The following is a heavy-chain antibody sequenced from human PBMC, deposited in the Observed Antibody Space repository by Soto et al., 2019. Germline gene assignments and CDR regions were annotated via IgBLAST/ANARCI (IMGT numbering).Heavy chain of an antibody. D-gene: IGHD2-21*02. V-gene: IGHV3-15*01. CDR1: GFTFSNAW. Sequence: GGSLRLSCAASGFTFSNAWMSWVRQAPGKGLEWVGRIKSKTDGGTTDYAAPVKGRFTISRDDSKNTLYLQMNSLKTEDTAVYYCTTDRPQCGGDCYYYYGMDVWGQGTTVTVSS. CDR3: TTDRPQCGGDCYYYYGMDV. CDR2: IKSKTDGGTT. J-gene: IGHJ6*02.